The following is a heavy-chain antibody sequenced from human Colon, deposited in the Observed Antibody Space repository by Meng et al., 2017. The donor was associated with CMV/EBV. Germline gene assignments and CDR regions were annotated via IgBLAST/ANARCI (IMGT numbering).Heavy chain of an antibody. J-gene: IGHJ4*02. Sequence: QVQLVQSGSELKKPGASVKVSCKASGYTFTSYAMNWVRQAPGQGLEWMGWMNPNSGNTGYAQKFQGRVTMTRNTSISTAYMELSGLRSEDTAVYYCARENSGYDNRRGFDYWGQGTLVTVSS. CDR3: ARENSGYDNRRGFDY. D-gene: IGHD5-12*01. V-gene: IGHV1-8*01. CDR1: GYTFTSYA. CDR2: MNPNSGNT.